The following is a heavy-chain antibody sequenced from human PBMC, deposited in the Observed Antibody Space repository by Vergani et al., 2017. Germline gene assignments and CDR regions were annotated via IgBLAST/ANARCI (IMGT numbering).Heavy chain of an antibody. CDR1: GFTFSSYE. D-gene: IGHD5-18*01. Sequence: EVQLVESGGGLVQPGGSLRLSCAASGFTFSSYEMNWVRQAPGKGLEWVSYISSSGSTIYYAVSVKGRFTISRDNAKNSLYLQMNSLRAEDTAVYYCAREGGYSYGSPFDYWGQGTLVTVSS. V-gene: IGHV3-48*03. CDR2: ISSSGSTI. CDR3: AREGGYSYGSPFDY. J-gene: IGHJ4*02.